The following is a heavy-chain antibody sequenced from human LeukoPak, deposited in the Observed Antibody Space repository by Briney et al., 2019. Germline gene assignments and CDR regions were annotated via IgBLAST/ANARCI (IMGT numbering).Heavy chain of an antibody. D-gene: IGHD5-12*01. CDR2: INPNSGGT. CDR3: ARAISRGYEDYYYYYGMDV. Sequence: ASVKVSCKASGYTFTGYYMHWVRQAPGQGLEWMGWINPNSGGTNYAQKFQGRVTMTRDTSISTAYMELSRLRSDDTAVYYCARAISRGYEDYYYYYGMDVWGQGTTVTVSS. J-gene: IGHJ6*02. V-gene: IGHV1-2*02. CDR1: GYTFTGYY.